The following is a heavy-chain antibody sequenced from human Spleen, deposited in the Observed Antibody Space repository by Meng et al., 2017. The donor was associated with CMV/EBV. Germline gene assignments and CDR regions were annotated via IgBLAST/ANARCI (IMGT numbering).Heavy chain of an antibody. CDR1: GDSIRSAYYY. V-gene: IGHV4-31*03. CDR2: IFNSGST. CDR3: AREPWNDRWIDY. D-gene: IGHD1-1*01. Sequence: CTVSGDSIRSAYYYWNWIRQHPGKGLEWIEHIFNSGSTYYNPALKSRITISIDTSENQFSLKMTSVTVADTAVYYCAREPWNDRWIDYWGQGALVTVSS. J-gene: IGHJ4*02.